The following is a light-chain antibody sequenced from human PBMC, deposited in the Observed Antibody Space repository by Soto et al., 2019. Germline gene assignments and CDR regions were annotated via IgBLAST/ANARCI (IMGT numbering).Light chain of an antibody. CDR3: SSYTSSSDYA. CDR2: EVS. V-gene: IGLV2-14*01. J-gene: IGLJ1*01. CDR1: SSDVGDYNY. Sequence: QSVLTQPASVSGSPGQSITISCTGTSSDVGDYNYVSWYQQHPGKAPKLMIYEVSNRPSGVSNRFSGSKSGNTASLTISGLQAEDEADYYCSSYTSSSDYAFGTGTKVTVL.